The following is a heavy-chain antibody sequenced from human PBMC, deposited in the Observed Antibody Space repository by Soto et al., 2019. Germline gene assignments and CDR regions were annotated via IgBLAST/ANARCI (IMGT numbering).Heavy chain of an antibody. D-gene: IGHD5-18*01. CDR2: ISYDGGLQ. J-gene: IGHJ4*02. CDR1: GFTFTSYG. V-gene: IGHV3-30*03. CDR3: VSDRGYGHASVPYS. Sequence: QAHLVESGGGVVQPGRSLRLSCAASGFTFTSYGMQWVRQAPGTRLEWVAVISYDGGLQHYADSVKGRFTISRDNSKNMVLLQMNRLRAEDTAVYYCVSDRGYGHASVPYSWGQGTLVSVSS.